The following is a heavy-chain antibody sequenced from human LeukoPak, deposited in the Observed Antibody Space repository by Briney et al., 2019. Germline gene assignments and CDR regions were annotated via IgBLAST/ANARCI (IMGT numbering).Heavy chain of an antibody. CDR1: GFTFNTYA. D-gene: IGHD1-26*01. J-gene: IGHJ4*02. Sequence: GGSLRLSCAASGFTFNTYAMSWVRQAPGKGLEWVSGVSGSGGSTYYADSVKGRFTISRDNAKNSLYLQMNSLRVEDTAVYYCANLVGTTPYWGQGTLVTVSS. CDR2: VSGSGGST. V-gene: IGHV3-23*01. CDR3: ANLVGTTPY.